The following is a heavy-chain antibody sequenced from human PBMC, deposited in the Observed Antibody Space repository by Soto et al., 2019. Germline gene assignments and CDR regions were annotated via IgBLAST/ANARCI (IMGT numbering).Heavy chain of an antibody. CDR2: ILPVSAPP. CDR3: ATDSNYDVSNSF. V-gene: IGHV1-69*13. J-gene: IGHJ4*02. Sequence: SVKVSCKASGGTLNNYAINWVRQAPGQGLEWMGGILPVSAPPDYAQKFQGRVSITADHPTSTVYMELSRLKSDDTAVYFCATDSNYDVSNSFWGQGTLVTVSS. CDR1: GGTLNNYA. D-gene: IGHD3-3*01.